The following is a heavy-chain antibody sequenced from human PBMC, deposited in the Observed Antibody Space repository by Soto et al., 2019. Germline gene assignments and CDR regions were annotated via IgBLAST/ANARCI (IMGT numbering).Heavy chain of an antibody. Sequence: QVQVVQSGAEEKKPGASVKVSCKASGYTFTSYAMHWVRQAPGQRLEWMGWINAANGNTKYSQKFQGRVTITRDTSANTAYMELSSLRSEDTAIYYCARDTFEYWGQGTLVPVSS. CDR2: INAANGNT. CDR3: ARDTFEY. J-gene: IGHJ4*02. CDR1: GYTFTSYA. V-gene: IGHV1-3*05.